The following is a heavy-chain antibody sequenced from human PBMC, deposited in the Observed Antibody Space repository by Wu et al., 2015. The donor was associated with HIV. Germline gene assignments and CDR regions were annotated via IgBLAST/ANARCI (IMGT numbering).Heavy chain of an antibody. CDR3: ARGGSDYGDFVYFPX. J-gene: IGHJ1*01. CDR2: IYYNGNT. CDR1: GDSISSHY. D-gene: IGHD4-17*01. V-gene: IGHV4-59*11. Sequence: QVQLQESGPGLVKPSETLSLTCTVSGDSISSHYWSWIRQPPGKGLEWIAFIYYNGNTKYNPSLKSRVTISIDTSRTHLSLRLNFVTAADTAVYYCARGGSDYGDFVYFPXWGQGTLVTVSS.